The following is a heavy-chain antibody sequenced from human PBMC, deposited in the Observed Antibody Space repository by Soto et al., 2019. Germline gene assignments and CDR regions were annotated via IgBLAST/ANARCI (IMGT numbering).Heavy chain of an antibody. CDR3: ATPWGSWTYYSYYSMDD. V-gene: IGHV3-23*01. D-gene: IGHD6-13*01. CDR2: ISGSGETT. J-gene: IGHJ6*02. Sequence: PGGSLRLSCAASGFTFSSYAMRWVPQATGKGLEWVSAISGSGETTNYADSVKGRFTISRGNSKNTLYLQMNSLRAADPALYYGATPWGSWTYYSYYSMDDWSRGTTVSESS. CDR1: GFTFSSYA.